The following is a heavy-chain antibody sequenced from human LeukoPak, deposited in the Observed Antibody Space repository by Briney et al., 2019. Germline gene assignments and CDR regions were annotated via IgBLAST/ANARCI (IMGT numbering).Heavy chain of an antibody. CDR2: IYHGGRA. CDR3: VRGEGDVGDWFDP. Sequence: SETLSLTCTVSGGSIISDIYFWGWIRQSPGQGLAWIGSIYHGGRAYYDPSFEGRATISVDVSKNQFSLNLRSVTAADTAVYNCVRGEGDVGDWFDPWGQGTLVTVSS. D-gene: IGHD2-21*01. J-gene: IGHJ5*02. CDR1: GGSIISDIYF. V-gene: IGHV4-39*01.